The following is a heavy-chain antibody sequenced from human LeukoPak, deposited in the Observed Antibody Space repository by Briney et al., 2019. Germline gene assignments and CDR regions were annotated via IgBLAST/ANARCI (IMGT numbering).Heavy chain of an antibody. Sequence: SETLSLTCSVSGGSISSSNYYWGWIRQPPGKGLAWIGNIYYSGSTYYNPSLESRVTISVDTSKNQFSLKLSSVTAADTAVYYCAKASSDSSSYAYFHHWGQGTLVTVST. V-gene: IGHV4-39*07. D-gene: IGHD3-22*01. CDR3: AKASSDSSSYAYFHH. J-gene: IGHJ1*01. CDR1: GGSISSSNYY. CDR2: IYYSGST.